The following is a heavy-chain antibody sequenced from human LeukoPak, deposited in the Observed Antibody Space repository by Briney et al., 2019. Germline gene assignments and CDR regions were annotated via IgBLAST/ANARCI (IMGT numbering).Heavy chain of an antibody. D-gene: IGHD3-3*01. Sequence: PSETLSLTCSVSGGSINSSSHYWGWIRQPPGKGLEWIGNIFHSGSTDYNSSLKSRVTISVDTSKKQFSLKLSSVTAADTAVYYYASAPYYDFWSGYYMTGWFDFWGQGTLVTVSS. CDR3: ASAPYYDFWSGYYMTGWFDF. V-gene: IGHV4-39*01. CDR2: IFHSGST. CDR1: GGSINSSSHY. J-gene: IGHJ5*01.